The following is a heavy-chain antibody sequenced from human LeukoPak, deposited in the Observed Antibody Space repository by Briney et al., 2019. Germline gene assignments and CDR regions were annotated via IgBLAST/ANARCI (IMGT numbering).Heavy chain of an antibody. Sequence: ASVKVSRKASGYTFTNNYLHWVRRAPGQGLEWMGMIYPRDGSTSYAQNFQGRVTVTRDTSTTTVHMELRGLRSEDTAVYYCARDQEGFDYWGQGTVVTVSS. J-gene: IGHJ4*02. V-gene: IGHV1-46*01. CDR3: ARDQEGFDY. CDR1: GYTFTNNY. CDR2: IYPRDGST.